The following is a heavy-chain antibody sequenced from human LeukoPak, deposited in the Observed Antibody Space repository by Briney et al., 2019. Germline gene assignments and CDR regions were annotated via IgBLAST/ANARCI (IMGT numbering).Heavy chain of an antibody. CDR2: IYPGDSDT. D-gene: IGHD3-10*01. V-gene: IGHV5-51*01. Sequence: GESLKISCKGSGYSFTSYWIGWVRQMPGKGLEWMGIIYPGDSDTRYSLSFQGQVTISADKSISTAYLQWSSLKASDTAMYYCAIDYYGSGSYLDYWGQGTLVTVSS. CDR3: AIDYYGSGSYLDY. CDR1: GYSFTSYW. J-gene: IGHJ4*02.